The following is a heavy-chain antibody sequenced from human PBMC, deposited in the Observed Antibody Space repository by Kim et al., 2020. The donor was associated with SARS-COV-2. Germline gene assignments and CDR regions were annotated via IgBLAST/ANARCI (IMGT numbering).Heavy chain of an antibody. J-gene: IGHJ3*02. Sequence: ASVKVSCKASGYTFTSYAMNWVRQAPGQGLEWMGWINTNTGNPTYAQGFTGRFVFSLDTSVSTAYLQISSLKAEDTAVYYCARVRLRNHIEMATIMHAFDIWGQGTMVTVSS. CDR3: ARVRLRNHIEMATIMHAFDI. V-gene: IGHV7-4-1*02. CDR2: INTNTGNP. D-gene: IGHD5-12*01. CDR1: GYTFTSYA.